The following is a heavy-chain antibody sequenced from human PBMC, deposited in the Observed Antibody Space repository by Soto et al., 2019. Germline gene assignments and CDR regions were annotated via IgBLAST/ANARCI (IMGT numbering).Heavy chain of an antibody. CDR1: GFTFSTYV. V-gene: IGHV3-23*01. CDR2: ITGSGGDT. J-gene: IGHJ4*02. Sequence: GGSLRLSCATSGFTFSTYVMSWVRQAPGKGLGWVSAITGSGGDTYYADSVKGRFTISRDNSKNTLYLQVNSLRAEDTALYYCAKGSASTRPYYFDYWGQGTLVTVSS. CDR3: AKGSASTRPYYFDY. D-gene: IGHD6-6*01.